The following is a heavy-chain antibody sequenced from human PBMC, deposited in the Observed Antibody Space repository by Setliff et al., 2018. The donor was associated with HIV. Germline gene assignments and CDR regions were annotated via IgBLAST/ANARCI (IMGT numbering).Heavy chain of an antibody. D-gene: IGHD6-19*01. CDR3: AKDGSAVSGISISYFHV. V-gene: IGHV1-46*01. CDR1: DYMFIDYY. CDR2: INPSGGST. J-gene: IGHJ6*04. Sequence: ASVKVSCKASDYMFIDYYMHWVRQAPGQGLEWMGIINPSGGSTSYAQKFQGRVTMTRDTSTSTVYMELSSLRSDDTALYFCAKDGSAVSGISISYFHVWGKGTTVTAPQ.